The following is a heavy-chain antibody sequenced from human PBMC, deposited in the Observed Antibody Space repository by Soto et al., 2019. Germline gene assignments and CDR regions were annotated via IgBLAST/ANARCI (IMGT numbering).Heavy chain of an antibody. CDR2: IYYSGST. CDR1: GGSISSYY. CDR3: ARVVGSHYSGLDY. V-gene: IGHV4-59*01. Sequence: SETLSLTCTVSGGSISSYYWTWIRQPPGKGLEWIGYIYYSGSTNYNPFLKSRVTISVDTSKNQFSLKLSSVTAADTAVYYCARVVGSHYSGLDYWGQGTRVTVSS. J-gene: IGHJ4*02. D-gene: IGHD1-26*01.